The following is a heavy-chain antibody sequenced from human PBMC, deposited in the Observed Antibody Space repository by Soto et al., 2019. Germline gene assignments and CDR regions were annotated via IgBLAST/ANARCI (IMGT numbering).Heavy chain of an antibody. CDR3: AHPCNMVRGVKPYAFDI. J-gene: IGHJ3*02. CDR1: GFSLSTSGVG. D-gene: IGHD3-10*01. CDR2: IYWDDDK. Sequence: QITLKESGPTLVKPTQTLTLTCTFSGFSLSTSGVGVGWIRQPPGKALEWLALIYWDDDKRYSPSLKSRLTTTKXXSXNXVVLTTTNMDPVDTATYYCAHPCNMVRGVKPYAFDIWGQGTMVTVSS. V-gene: IGHV2-5*02.